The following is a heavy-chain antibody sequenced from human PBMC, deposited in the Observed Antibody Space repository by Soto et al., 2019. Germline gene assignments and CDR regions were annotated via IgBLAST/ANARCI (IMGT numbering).Heavy chain of an antibody. Sequence: DVQLVESGGGLIQPGESLRLSCAAFGLTISGKKYVAWVRQAPGKGLEWVSGLYDVDGSFYADYVRGRFTTSSDSSKTTVYLQMHDPRPDDTAVYYCATWHEREPAYDVWGQGTTVTVSS. V-gene: IGHV3-53*01. J-gene: IGHJ3*01. CDR2: LYDVDGS. CDR3: ATWHEREPAYDV. D-gene: IGHD1-1*01. CDR1: GLTISGKKY.